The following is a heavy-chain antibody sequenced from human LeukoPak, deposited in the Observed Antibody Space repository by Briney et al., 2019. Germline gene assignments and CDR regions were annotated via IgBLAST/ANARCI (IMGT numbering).Heavy chain of an antibody. V-gene: IGHV1-2*02. D-gene: IGHD3-9*01. J-gene: IGHJ4*02. CDR1: GYTFTGYY. CDR3: ARSVIYDILTGYSPLGY. Sequence: ASVKVSCKASGYTFTGYYMHWVRQAPGQGLEWMGWINPNSGGTNYAQKFQGRVTMTRDTSISTAYMELSRLRSDDTAVYYCARSVIYDILTGYSPLGYWGQGTLVTVSS. CDR2: INPNSGGT.